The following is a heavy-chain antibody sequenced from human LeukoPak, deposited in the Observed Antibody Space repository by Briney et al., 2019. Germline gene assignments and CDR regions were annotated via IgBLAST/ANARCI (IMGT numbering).Heavy chain of an antibody. CDR1: GFTFSTYT. V-gene: IGHV3-48*02. CDR3: ARSRSSDY. Sequence: RSGGSLRLSCAASGFTFSTYTMNWVRQAPGKGLEWLSCISSSSSSIYYADSVKGRFTISRDNAKNSLYLQMNSLRDEDTAMYYCARSRSSDYWGQGTLVTVSS. CDR2: ISSSSSSI. D-gene: IGHD2-2*01. J-gene: IGHJ4*02.